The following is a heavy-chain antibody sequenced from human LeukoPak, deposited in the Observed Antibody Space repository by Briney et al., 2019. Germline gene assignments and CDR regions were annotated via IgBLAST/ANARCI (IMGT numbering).Heavy chain of an antibody. CDR3: ARTSYCSGGSCYLGY. V-gene: IGHV1-69*04. CDR2: IIPILGIA. D-gene: IGHD2-15*01. CDR1: GGTFSSYA. Sequence: SVRVSCKAPGGTFSSYAISWVRQAPGQGLEWMGRIIPILGIANYAQKFQGRVTITADKSTSTAYMELSSLRSEDTAVYYCARTSYCSGGSCYLGYWGQGTLVTVSS. J-gene: IGHJ4*02.